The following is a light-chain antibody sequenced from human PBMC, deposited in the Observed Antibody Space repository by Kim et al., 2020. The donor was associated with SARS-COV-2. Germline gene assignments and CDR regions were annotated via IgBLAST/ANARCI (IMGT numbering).Light chain of an antibody. Sequence: QAVVTQEPSLTVSPGGTVTLTCAPSTGVVTSDYHFGWFQQKPGQAPRALIYDTSKKESWTPARFSGSLLGGKGALTLSGVQPEDEADYYCVVHYGGGWVFGGGTQLTVL. CDR1: TGVVTSDYH. CDR3: VVHYGGGWV. J-gene: IGLJ3*02. CDR2: DTS. V-gene: IGLV7-43*01.